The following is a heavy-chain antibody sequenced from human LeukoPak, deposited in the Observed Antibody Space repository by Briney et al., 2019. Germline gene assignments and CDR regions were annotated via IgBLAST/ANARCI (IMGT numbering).Heavy chain of an antibody. CDR2: IWYDGGNK. Sequence: GGSLRLSCVGSGYTFRDFGIYWVRQAPGKGLEWVALIWYDGGNKYYADSVKGRFTVSRDNSKNTVFLQMNSLRGDDAAVYFCARAVSGSADPWGHGTLVTVSS. CDR3: ARAVSGSADP. CDR1: GYTFRDFG. D-gene: IGHD6-19*01. V-gene: IGHV3-33*07. J-gene: IGHJ5*02.